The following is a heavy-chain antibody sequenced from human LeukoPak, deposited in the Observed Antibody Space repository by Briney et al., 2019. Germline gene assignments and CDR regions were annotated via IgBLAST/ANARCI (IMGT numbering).Heavy chain of an antibody. V-gene: IGHV3-23*01. CDR1: GFTFGTYT. CDR3: AKDEKPDGMWTIDY. CDR2: IFGDGSGT. D-gene: IGHD1-14*01. J-gene: IGHJ4*01. Sequence: GGSLRLSCAASGFTFGTYTMNWVRHAPGKGLEWVSGIFGDGSGTFYADTVKGRFTISRDNSKSTAWLQMNSLRIEDTAIYYCAKDEKPDGMWTIDYWGHGTLVTVSS.